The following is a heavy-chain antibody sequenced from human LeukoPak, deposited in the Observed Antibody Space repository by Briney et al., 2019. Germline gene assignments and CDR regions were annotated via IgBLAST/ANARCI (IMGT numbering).Heavy chain of an antibody. V-gene: IGHV1-69-2*01. D-gene: IGHD2-15*01. CDR1: GYTFTDYY. CDR2: VDPEDGET. CDR3: ATSGSFWDIVVVVAATHTHAFDI. Sequence: ASVKVSCKVSGYTFTDYYMHWVQPAPGKGLEWMGLVDPEDGETIYAEKFQGRVTITAHTSTDTAYMELSGLRSEDTAVYYCATSGSFWDIVVVVAATHTHAFDIWGQGTMVTVSS. J-gene: IGHJ3*02.